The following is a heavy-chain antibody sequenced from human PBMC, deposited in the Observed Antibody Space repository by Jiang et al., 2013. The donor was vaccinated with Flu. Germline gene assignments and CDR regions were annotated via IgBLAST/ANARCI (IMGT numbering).Heavy chain of an antibody. CDR2: INPNSGGT. D-gene: IGHD3-3*01. CDR3: ARDAQRFLEWLRNRNWFDP. V-gene: IGHV1-2*02. Sequence: VESGAEVKKPGASVKVSCKASGYTFTGYYMHWVRQAPGQGLEWMGWINPNSGGTNYAQKFQGRVTMTRDTSISTAYMELSRLRSDDTAVYYCARDAQRFLEWLRNRNWFDPWGQGTLVTVSS. J-gene: IGHJ5*02. CDR1: GYTFTGYY.